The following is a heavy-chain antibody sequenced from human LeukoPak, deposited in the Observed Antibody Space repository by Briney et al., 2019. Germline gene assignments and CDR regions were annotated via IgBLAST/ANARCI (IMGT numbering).Heavy chain of an antibody. CDR2: IYSGGRT. Sequence: GGSLRLSCAASRFTVSSNFMSWVRQAPGKGLEWVSVIYSGGRTEYTDSVKGRFSISRDSSKNTLYLQMNSLRAEDTAVYYCARGSSNIAGRNNWFDPWGQGTLVTVSS. CDR3: ARGSSNIAGRNNWFDP. CDR1: RFTVSSNF. D-gene: IGHD6-6*01. V-gene: IGHV3-66*01. J-gene: IGHJ5*02.